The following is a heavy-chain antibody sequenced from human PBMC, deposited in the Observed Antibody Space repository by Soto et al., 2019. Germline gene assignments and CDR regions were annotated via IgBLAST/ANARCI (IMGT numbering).Heavy chain of an antibody. CDR2: IKQDGSEK. CDR1: GFSFSNYW. V-gene: IGHV3-7*03. D-gene: IGHD6-13*01. Sequence: PVGSLRLSCAASGFSFSNYWMSWARQVPGKGLEWLAKIKQDGSEKNYVDSVRGRFTISRDNAKSSLYLQMDSLRADDTAVYFCGRLSRGAAGGTYWGQGTLVTVSS. J-gene: IGHJ4*02. CDR3: GRLSRGAAGGTY.